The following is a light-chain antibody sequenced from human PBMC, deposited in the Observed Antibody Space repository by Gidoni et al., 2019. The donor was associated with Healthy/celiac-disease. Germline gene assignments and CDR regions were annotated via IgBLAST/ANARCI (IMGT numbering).Light chain of an antibody. CDR1: QGIRSC. J-gene: IGKJ4*01. CDR2: AAS. CDR3: QQANSFL. V-gene: IGKV1-12*01. Sequence: DIQMTQSPSSVSASVGDRVTITCRASQGIRSCLAWYQQKPGKAPKILIYAASSLQSGVPSRCSGSGSGTDFTLTISSLQHEDFATYYCQQANSFLFGGGTKVEIK.